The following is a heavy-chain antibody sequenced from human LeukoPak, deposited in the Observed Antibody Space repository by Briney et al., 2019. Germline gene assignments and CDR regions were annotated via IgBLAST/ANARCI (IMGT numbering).Heavy chain of an antibody. D-gene: IGHD5-18*01. Sequence: GSLRLSCVASGFTFSRSWIHWVRQAPGKGLVWVSRINTDGSHTTYADFVKGRFTTSRDNAKNTLYLQMNSVRAEDTAVYYCARDGSRDTASNTFDFWGQGTMVTVSS. J-gene: IGHJ3*01. CDR3: ARDGSRDTASNTFDF. CDR1: GFTFSRSW. CDR2: INTDGSHT. V-gene: IGHV3-74*01.